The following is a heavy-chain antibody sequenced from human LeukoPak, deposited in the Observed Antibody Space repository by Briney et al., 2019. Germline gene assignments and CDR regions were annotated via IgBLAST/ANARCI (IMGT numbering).Heavy chain of an antibody. CDR1: GGTFSSYA. Sequence: GASVKVSCKASGGTFSSYAISWVRQAPGQGLEWMGGIIPIFGTANYAQKFQGRVTITADEPTSTAYMELSSLRSEDTAVYYCARGGTYYYDSSGYPGPFDYWGQGTLVTVSS. CDR2: IIPIFGTA. J-gene: IGHJ4*02. CDR3: ARGGTYYYDSSGYPGPFDY. V-gene: IGHV1-69*13. D-gene: IGHD3-22*01.